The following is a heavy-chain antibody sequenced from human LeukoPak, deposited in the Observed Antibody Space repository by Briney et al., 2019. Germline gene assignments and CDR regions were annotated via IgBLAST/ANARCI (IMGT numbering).Heavy chain of an antibody. J-gene: IGHJ4*02. Sequence: GGSLRLSCAASGFIFSSYAMSWVRQAPGKGLEWASVISGSGGSTYYADSVKGRFTISRDNSENTLYLQMNSLRAEDTAVYYCAKHVGYTYGYIDYWGQGTLVTVSS. CDR1: GFIFSSYA. CDR3: AKHVGYTYGYIDY. V-gene: IGHV3-23*01. D-gene: IGHD5-18*01. CDR2: ISGSGGST.